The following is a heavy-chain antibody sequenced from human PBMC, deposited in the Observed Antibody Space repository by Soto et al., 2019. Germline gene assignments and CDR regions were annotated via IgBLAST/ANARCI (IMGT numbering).Heavy chain of an antibody. CDR3: ARGIVVVTAARDYYYYGMDV. CDR2: IYYSGST. Sequence: QVQLQESGPGLVKPSETLSPTCTVSGGSVSSGSYYWSWIRQPPGKGLEWIGYIYYSGSTNYNPSLKSRVTISVDTSKNQFSLKLSSVTAADTAVYYCARGIVVVTAARDYYYYGMDVWGQGTTVTVSS. CDR1: GGSVSSGSYY. J-gene: IGHJ6*02. D-gene: IGHD2-21*02. V-gene: IGHV4-61*01.